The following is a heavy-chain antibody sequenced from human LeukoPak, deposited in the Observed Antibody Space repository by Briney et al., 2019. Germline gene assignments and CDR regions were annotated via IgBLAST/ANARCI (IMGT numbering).Heavy chain of an antibody. CDR2: IYYSGST. CDR1: GGSISSYY. V-gene: IGHV4-59*12. D-gene: IGHD3-10*01. J-gene: IGHJ3*02. CDR3: ARSDGYGLVGI. Sequence: SETLSLTCTVSGGSISSYYWSWIRQPPGKGLEWIGYIYYSGSTKYKSSLKSRVTISVDTSKNQFSLTLSPVTAADTAVYYCARSDGYGLVGIWGQGTMVTVSS.